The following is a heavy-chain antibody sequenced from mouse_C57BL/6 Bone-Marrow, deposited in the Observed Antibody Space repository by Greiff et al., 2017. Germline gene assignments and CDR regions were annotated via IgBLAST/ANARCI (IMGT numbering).Heavy chain of an antibody. CDR3: ARGTYYYDSSRFDY. D-gene: IGHD1-1*01. Sequence: ESGPGILQPSQTLSLTCSFSGFSLSTFGMGVGWIRQPSGKGLEWLAHIWWDDDKYYKPALKSRLTISKDTSKNQVFLKIANVDTADTATYYCARGTYYYDSSRFDYWAKAPLSQSPQ. V-gene: IGHV8-8*01. CDR1: GFSLSTFGMG. CDR2: IWWDDDK. J-gene: IGHJ2*01.